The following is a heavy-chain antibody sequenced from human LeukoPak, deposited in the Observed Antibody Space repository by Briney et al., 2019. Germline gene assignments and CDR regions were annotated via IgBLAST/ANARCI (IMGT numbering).Heavy chain of an antibody. CDR2: ISYDGSNK. Sequence: GGSLRLSCAASGFTLSSYAMHWVRQAPGKGLEWVAVISYDGSNKYYADSVKGRFTISRDNSKNTLYLQMNSLRAEDTAVYYCARDVRAYCGGDCYSYFDYWGQGTLVTVSS. V-gene: IGHV3-30-3*01. CDR3: ARDVRAYCGGDCYSYFDY. J-gene: IGHJ4*02. CDR1: GFTLSSYA. D-gene: IGHD2-21*02.